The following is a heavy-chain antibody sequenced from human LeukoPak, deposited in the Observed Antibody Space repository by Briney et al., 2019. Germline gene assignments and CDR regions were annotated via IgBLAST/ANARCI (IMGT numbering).Heavy chain of an antibody. Sequence: ASVKVSCKASGYTFTSYGISWVRQAPGQGLEWMGWISAYNGNTNYAQKLQGRVTMTTDTSTGTAYMELRSLRSDDTAVYYCARDPYYDSSGYNNWFDPWGQGTLVTVSS. CDR1: GYTFTSYG. V-gene: IGHV1-18*01. CDR3: ARDPYYDSSGYNNWFDP. D-gene: IGHD3-22*01. CDR2: ISAYNGNT. J-gene: IGHJ5*02.